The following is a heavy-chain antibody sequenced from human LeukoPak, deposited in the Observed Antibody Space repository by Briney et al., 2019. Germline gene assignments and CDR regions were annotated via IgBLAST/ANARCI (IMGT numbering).Heavy chain of an antibody. Sequence: PGGSLRLSCAASGFTFSSYSMNWVRQAPGKGLEWVSSISGSDNYIYYADSVKGRFTISRDNAKNSLYLQMNSLRAEDTAVYYCARVPTSSNRYYYYMDVWGKGTTVTVSS. CDR1: GFTFSSYS. J-gene: IGHJ6*03. CDR2: ISGSDNYI. V-gene: IGHV3-21*01. D-gene: IGHD1-26*01. CDR3: ARVPTSSNRYYYYMDV.